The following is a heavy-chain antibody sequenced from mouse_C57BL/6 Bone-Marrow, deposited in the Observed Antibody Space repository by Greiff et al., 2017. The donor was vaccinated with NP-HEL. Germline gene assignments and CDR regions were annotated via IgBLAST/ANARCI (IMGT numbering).Heavy chain of an antibody. CDR1: GFNIKDDY. CDR3: TNWSWFAY. D-gene: IGHD4-1*01. Sequence: EVQLQPSGAELVRPGASVKLSCTASGFNIKDDYMHWVKQRPEKGLEWIGWIDPENGDTEYASKFQGKVTITAYTSSNTAYLQLSSLTSEDTAVYYCTNWSWFAYWGQGTLVTVSA. J-gene: IGHJ3*01. V-gene: IGHV14-4*01. CDR2: IDPENGDT.